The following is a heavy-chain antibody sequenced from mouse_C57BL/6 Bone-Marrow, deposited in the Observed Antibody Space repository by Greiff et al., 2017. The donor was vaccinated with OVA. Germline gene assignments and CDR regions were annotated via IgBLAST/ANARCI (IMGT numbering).Heavy chain of an antibody. CDR1: GYAFSSSW. J-gene: IGHJ2*01. D-gene: IGHD2-3*01. V-gene: IGHV1-82*01. CDR3: ARHADGYYASYFAY. Sequence: VQLMESGPELVKPGASVKISCKASGYAFSSSWMNWVKQRPGKGLEWIGRIYPGDGDTNYNGKFKGKATLTADKSSSTAYMQLSSLTSEDSAVYFCARHADGYYASYFAYWGQGTTLTVSA. CDR2: IYPGDGDT.